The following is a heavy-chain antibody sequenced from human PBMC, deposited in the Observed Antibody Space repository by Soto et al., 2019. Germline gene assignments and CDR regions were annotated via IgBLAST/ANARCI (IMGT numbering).Heavy chain of an antibody. J-gene: IGHJ6*03. CDR3: ARHVSSSSQYYYYYYMDV. Sequence: GESLKISCKASGYTCNTYWVAWVRQMPGKGLEWMGLIYPGDSDTRYSPSFQGQVTISADKSTSTAYLEWSSLKASDTAMYYCARHVSSSSQYYYYYYMDVWGKGTTVTVSS. V-gene: IGHV5-51*01. CDR1: GYTCNTYW. D-gene: IGHD6-6*01. CDR2: IYPGDSDT.